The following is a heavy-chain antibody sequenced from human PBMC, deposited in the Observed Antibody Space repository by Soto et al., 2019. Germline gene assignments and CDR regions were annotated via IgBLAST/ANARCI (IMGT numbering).Heavy chain of an antibody. D-gene: IGHD3-10*01. Sequence: LETLSLTCTVSGGSISSYYWSWIRQPPGKGLEWIGYIYYSGSTNYNPSLKSRVTISVDTSKNQFSLKLSSVTAADTAVYYCARPDLTMAFDYWGQGTLVTVS. J-gene: IGHJ4*02. CDR2: IYYSGST. V-gene: IGHV4-59*01. CDR1: GGSISSYY. CDR3: ARPDLTMAFDY.